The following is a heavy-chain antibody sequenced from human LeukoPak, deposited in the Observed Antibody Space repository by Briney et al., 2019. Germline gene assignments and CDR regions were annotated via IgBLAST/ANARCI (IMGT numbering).Heavy chain of an antibody. J-gene: IGHJ4*02. D-gene: IGHD5-18*01. CDR1: GFTFSSYA. V-gene: IGHV3-23*01. CDR3: AKVAGYSYVGVYYFDY. Sequence: QPGGSLRLSCAASGFTFSSYAMSRVRQAPGKGLEWVSAISGSGGSTYYADSVKGRFTISRDNSKNTLYLQMNSLRAEDTAVYYCAKVAGYSYVGVYYFDYWGQGTLVTVSS. CDR2: ISGSGGST.